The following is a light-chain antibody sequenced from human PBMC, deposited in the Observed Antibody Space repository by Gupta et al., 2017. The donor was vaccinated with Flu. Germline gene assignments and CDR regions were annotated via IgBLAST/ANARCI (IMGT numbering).Light chain of an antibody. Sequence: QPPLTQPPSASAPPGQSVTISCTGASSDVGGNNYVSWHQHPPGTAPMLMICEVTKRPAGVPGRFSGYKSGTTAFLTVSVLRAEDEAYYYCASHANINNLVFGTGTKVTVL. V-gene: IGLV2-8*01. CDR3: ASHANINNLV. CDR2: EVT. CDR1: SSDVGGNNY. J-gene: IGLJ1*01.